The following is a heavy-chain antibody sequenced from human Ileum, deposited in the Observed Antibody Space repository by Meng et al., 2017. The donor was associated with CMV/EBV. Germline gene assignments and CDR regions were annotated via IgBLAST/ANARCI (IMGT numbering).Heavy chain of an antibody. CDR1: GFTFSSYG. CDR3: ARDHHSQHFDC. D-gene: IGHD2-2*01. V-gene: IGHV3-NL1*01. J-gene: IGHJ4*02. Sequence: GESLKISCAASGFTFSSYGMHWVRQAPGKGLEWVSVIYAAGNTYYADSVKGRFTISRDSSRNTVYLQMNSLRVDDTAVYYCARDHHSQHFDCWGQGTLVTVSS. CDR2: IYAAGNT.